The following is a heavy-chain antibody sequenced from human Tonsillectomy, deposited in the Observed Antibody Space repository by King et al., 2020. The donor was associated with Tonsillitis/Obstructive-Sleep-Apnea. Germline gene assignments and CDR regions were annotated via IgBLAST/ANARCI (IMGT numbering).Heavy chain of an antibody. Sequence: VQLVESGGGLVKPGGSLRLSCTASGFSFNYAWMSWVRQAPGKGLEWVGRIKSKTDGGTADYAAPLKGRFIISRDDSKNTLYLQMNSLKTEDTAMYYCTTDLLGYCRGGSCYSTDYWGQGTLVTVSS. CDR1: GFSFNYAW. CDR3: TTDLLGYCRGGSCYSTDY. D-gene: IGHD2-15*01. J-gene: IGHJ4*02. V-gene: IGHV3-15*07. CDR2: IKSKTDGGTA.